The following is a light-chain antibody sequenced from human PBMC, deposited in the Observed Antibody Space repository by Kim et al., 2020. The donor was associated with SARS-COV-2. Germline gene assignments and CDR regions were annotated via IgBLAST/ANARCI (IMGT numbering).Light chain of an antibody. Sequence: PWETTTPTCAASTGAVTGGYFPNWFQQKPGLAPRALIYRASNEYSWTPARFSGSLLGGKAALTLSGVQPEDEAVYYCLLYFGGYWVFGGGTQLTVL. CDR3: LLYFGGYWV. CDR1: TGAVTGGYF. J-gene: IGLJ3*02. CDR2: RAS. V-gene: IGLV7-43*01.